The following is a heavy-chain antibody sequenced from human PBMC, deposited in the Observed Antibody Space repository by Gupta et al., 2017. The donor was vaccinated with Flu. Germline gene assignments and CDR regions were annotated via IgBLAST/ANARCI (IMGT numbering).Heavy chain of an antibody. J-gene: IGHJ3*02. CDR1: GFSFSSAY. CDR2: LKSEADGGKP. D-gene: IGHD2-15*01. Sequence: EVQLVESGGGWVKPGGSLRLSCAASGFSFSSAYMNWVRQAPGKGLEWVCRLKSEADGGKPDFAPHVKGRFSISRDDSKNMLWLQMNSLRTEDTAVDYCTKDYSGGITFDIWGQGTPGTVS. CDR3: TKDYSGGITFDI. V-gene: IGHV3-15*01.